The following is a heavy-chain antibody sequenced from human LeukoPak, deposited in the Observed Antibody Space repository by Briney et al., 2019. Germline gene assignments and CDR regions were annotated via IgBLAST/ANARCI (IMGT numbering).Heavy chain of an antibody. Sequence: ASVKVSCKASGYTFTRYGMSCVRQAPGQGLEWRGWISAYNRNTNYAQKLQGRVTLTTDTSTSTAYIELMSLRSDDTAVYYCASVGYCSSTSCYKGAFDIWGQGTMVTVSS. CDR3: ASVGYCSSTSCYKGAFDI. V-gene: IGHV1-18*01. CDR1: GYTFTRYG. D-gene: IGHD2-2*02. CDR2: ISAYNRNT. J-gene: IGHJ3*02.